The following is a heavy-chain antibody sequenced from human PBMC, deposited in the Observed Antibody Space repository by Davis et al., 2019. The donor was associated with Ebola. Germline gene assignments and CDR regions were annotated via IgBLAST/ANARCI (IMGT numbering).Heavy chain of an antibody. Sequence: SETLSLTCTVSGGSISSSSYYWGWIRQPPGKGLEWIGSIYYSGSTYYNPSLKSRVTISVDTSKNQFSLKLSSVTAADTAVYYCARHKSHSYYDSSGYYMGYNWFDPWGQGTLVTVSS. D-gene: IGHD3-22*01. CDR3: ARHKSHSYYDSSGYYMGYNWFDP. V-gene: IGHV4-39*01. J-gene: IGHJ5*02. CDR1: GGSISSSSYY. CDR2: IYYSGST.